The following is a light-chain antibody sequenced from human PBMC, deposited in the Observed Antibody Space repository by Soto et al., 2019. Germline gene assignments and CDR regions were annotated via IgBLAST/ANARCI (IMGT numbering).Light chain of an antibody. CDR1: SSDVGGYNY. CDR3: SSYTSSTNYV. J-gene: IGLJ1*01. CDR2: EVS. Sequence: QSALTQPRSVSGTPGQSVTISCTRTSSDVGGYNYVSWYQQHPGKAPKLMIYEVSYRPSGISNRFSGSKSGNTASLTISGLQAEDEADYYCSSYTSSTNYVFGTGTKVT. V-gene: IGLV2-14*01.